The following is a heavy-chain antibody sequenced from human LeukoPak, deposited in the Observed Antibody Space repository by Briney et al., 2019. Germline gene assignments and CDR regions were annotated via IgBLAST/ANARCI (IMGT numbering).Heavy chain of an antibody. V-gene: IGHV4-39*07. J-gene: IGHJ3*02. CDR2: IYYSGST. Sequence: SETLSLTCTVSGGSISSSSYYWGWIRQPPGKGLEWIGSIYYSGSTYYNPSLKSRVTISVDTSKNQFSLKLSSVTAADTAVYYCARECYYDSSGYAFDIWGQGTMVTVSS. D-gene: IGHD3-22*01. CDR1: GGSISSSSYY. CDR3: ARECYYDSSGYAFDI.